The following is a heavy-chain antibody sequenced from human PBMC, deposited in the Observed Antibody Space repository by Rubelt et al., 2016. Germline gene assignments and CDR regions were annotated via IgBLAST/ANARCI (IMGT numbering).Heavy chain of an antibody. V-gene: IGHV3-30*04. CDR3: AREKGHMTTVMGYYYYGMDV. Sequence: AMHWVRQAPGKGLEWVAVISYDGSNKYYADSVKGRFTISRDNSKNTLYLQMNSLRAEDTAVYYCAREKGHMTTVMGYYYYGMDVWGQGTTVIVSS. J-gene: IGHJ6*02. CDR1: A. CDR2: ISYDGSNK. D-gene: IGHD4-17*01.